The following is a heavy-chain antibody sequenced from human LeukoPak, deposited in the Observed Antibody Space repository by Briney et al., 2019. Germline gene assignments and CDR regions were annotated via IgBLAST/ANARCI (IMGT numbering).Heavy chain of an antibody. CDR2: IFYSGGT. CDR3: ARRVGVTSAGEYFYYMDV. V-gene: IGHV4-59*01. D-gene: IGHD6-13*01. J-gene: IGHJ6*03. CDR1: GGSFSSYY. Sequence: SETLSLTCTVSGGSFSSYYWSWIRQTPGKGLEWIGYIFYSGGTNYNPSLKSRVTMSIDTPKNQFSLKLNSVTAADTAVYYCARRVGVTSAGEYFYYMDVWGTGTTVTISS.